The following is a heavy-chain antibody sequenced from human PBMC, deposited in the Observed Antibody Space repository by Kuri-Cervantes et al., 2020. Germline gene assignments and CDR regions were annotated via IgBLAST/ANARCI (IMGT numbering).Heavy chain of an antibody. J-gene: IGHJ4*02. Sequence: GESLKISCAASGFTFSSSWMNWVRQSPGKGLEWVANIKPDGSEKYYVDSVKGRFTISRDNAKNSLYLQMSSLGAEDTAIYYCARDRAWVTFESWGQGTLVTVSS. D-gene: IGHD1-26*01. CDR2: IKPDGSEK. CDR1: GFTFSSSW. V-gene: IGHV3-7*01. CDR3: ARDRAWVTFES.